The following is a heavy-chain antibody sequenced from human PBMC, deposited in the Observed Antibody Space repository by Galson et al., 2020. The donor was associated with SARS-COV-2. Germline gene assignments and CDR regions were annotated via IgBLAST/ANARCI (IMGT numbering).Heavy chain of an antibody. CDR1: GGSISSGGYY. J-gene: IGHJ4*02. V-gene: IGHV4-31*03. D-gene: IGHD3-10*01. CDR2: IYYSGST. CDR3: ARTSGTATGRDYFDS. Sequence: ETSETLSLTCTVSGGSISSGGYYWSWIRQHPGKGLEWIGYIYYSGSTYYNPSLKSRVTISVDTSKNQFSLKVSSVTAADTAVYSCARTSGTATGRDYFDSWGQGTLVTVSS.